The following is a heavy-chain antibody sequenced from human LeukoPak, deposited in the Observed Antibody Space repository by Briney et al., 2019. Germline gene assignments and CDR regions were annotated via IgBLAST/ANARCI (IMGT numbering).Heavy chain of an antibody. J-gene: IGHJ4*02. CDR2: IVSDGSVT. V-gene: IGHV3-74*01. Sequence: QPGGSLRLSCAASGFTFSTYWMHWVRRGPGKGLVWVSQIVSDGSVTSYADSVKGRFTISRDNAKDTLYLQMNSLRAEDTGVYYCARGGTGSFDFWGQGTLVTVSS. D-gene: IGHD3/OR15-3a*01. CDR3: ARGGTGSFDF. CDR1: GFTFSTYW.